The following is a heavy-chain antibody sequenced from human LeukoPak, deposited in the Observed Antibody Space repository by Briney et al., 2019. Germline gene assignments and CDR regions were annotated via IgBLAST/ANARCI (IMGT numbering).Heavy chain of an antibody. CDR2: ISGSGDST. D-gene: IGHD2-8*01. J-gene: IGHJ4*02. CDR3: AKDRVNGFFDY. CDR1: GFTFSSYE. Sequence: GGSLRLSCAASGFTFSSYEMNWVRQAPGKGLEWVSLISGSGDSTYYADSVKGRFTISRDNSNNTLYLQMNSLRAEDTAVYYCAKDRVNGFFDYWGQGTLVTVSS. V-gene: IGHV3-23*01.